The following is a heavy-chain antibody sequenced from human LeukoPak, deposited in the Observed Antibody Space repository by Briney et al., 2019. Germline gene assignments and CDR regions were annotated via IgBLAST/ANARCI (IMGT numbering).Heavy chain of an antibody. CDR3: ARSYEKYYYDSSGYAAHDY. J-gene: IGHJ4*02. CDR1: GGTFSSYA. Sequence: ASVKVSCKASGGTFSSYAISWVRQAPGQGLEWVGGIIPIFGTANYAQKFQGRVTITADESTSTAYMELSSLRSEDTAVYYCARSYEKYYYDSSGYAAHDYWGQGTLVTVSS. D-gene: IGHD3-22*01. V-gene: IGHV1-69*13. CDR2: IIPIFGTA.